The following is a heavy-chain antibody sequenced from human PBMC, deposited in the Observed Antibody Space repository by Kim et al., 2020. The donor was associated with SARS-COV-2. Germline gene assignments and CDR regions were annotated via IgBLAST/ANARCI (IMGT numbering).Heavy chain of an antibody. Sequence: KGRFTISRDNAKNSLYLQMNSLRAEDTAVYYCAGCMGYCSGSSYPRHVFDIWGQGTMVTVSS. V-gene: IGHV3-11*06. J-gene: IGHJ3*02. D-gene: IGHD2-2*01. CDR3: AGCMGYCSGSSYPRHVFDI.